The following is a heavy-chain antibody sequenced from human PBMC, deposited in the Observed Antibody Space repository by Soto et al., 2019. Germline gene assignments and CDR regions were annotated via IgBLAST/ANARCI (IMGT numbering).Heavy chain of an antibody. V-gene: IGHV5-51*01. Sequence: DVQLVQSGAEVKKPGESLKISCKGSGYSFTNYWIGWVRQKPGKGLEWMGIIYPGDSDTRYSPSFQGQVTISADKSISTAYLQWSSLKASDTAMYYCARPRHSASWYAPFDYWGQGTLVTVSS. D-gene: IGHD6-13*01. CDR1: GYSFTNYW. J-gene: IGHJ4*02. CDR3: ARPRHSASWYAPFDY. CDR2: IYPGDSDT.